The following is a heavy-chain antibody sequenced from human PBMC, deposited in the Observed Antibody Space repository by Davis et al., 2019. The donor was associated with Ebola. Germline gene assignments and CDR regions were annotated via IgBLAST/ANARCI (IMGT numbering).Heavy chain of an antibody. J-gene: IGHJ4*02. D-gene: IGHD5-24*01. CDR1: GFTFSSYE. V-gene: IGHV3-48*03. Sequence: GESLKISCAASGFTFSSYEMNWVRQAPGKGLEWVSYISSSGSTIYYADSVKGRFTISRDNAKNSLYLQMNSLRAEDTAVYYCARDSWLQSRGVPDYWGQGTLVTVSS. CDR2: ISSSGSTI. CDR3: ARDSWLQSRGVPDY.